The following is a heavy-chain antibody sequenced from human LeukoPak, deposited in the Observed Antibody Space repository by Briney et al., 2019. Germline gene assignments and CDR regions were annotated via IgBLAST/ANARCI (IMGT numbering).Heavy chain of an antibody. D-gene: IGHD3-10*01. Sequence: HTGRSLRLSCAASGFTFSSYGMHWVRQAPGKGLERVAVIWYDGSNKYYADSVKGRFTISRDNSKNTLYLQMNSLRAEDTAVYYCARAPIDDMVSGGFDYWGQGTLVTVSS. CDR2: IWYDGSNK. J-gene: IGHJ4*02. CDR1: GFTFSSYG. V-gene: IGHV3-33*01. CDR3: ARAPIDDMVSGGFDY.